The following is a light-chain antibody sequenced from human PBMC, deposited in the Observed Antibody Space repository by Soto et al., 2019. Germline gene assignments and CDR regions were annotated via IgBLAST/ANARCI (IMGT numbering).Light chain of an antibody. CDR3: QQRSNWLIT. V-gene: IGKV3D-20*02. J-gene: IGKJ5*01. CDR1: QSVSSSS. Sequence: EIVLTQSPGTLSLSPGERATLSCRSSQSVSSSSLAWYQQRPGQAPRLLIYGTSSRATGIPDRFSGSGSGTDFTLTISSLEPEDFAVYYCQQRSNWLITFGQGTRLEI. CDR2: GTS.